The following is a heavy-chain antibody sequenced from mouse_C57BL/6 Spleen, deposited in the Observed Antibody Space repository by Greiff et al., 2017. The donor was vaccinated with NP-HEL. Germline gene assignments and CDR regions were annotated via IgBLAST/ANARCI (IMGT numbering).Heavy chain of an antibody. D-gene: IGHD2-5*01. CDR2: IDPEDGET. J-gene: IGHJ1*03. CDR3: AFPTRVTTWYFDV. V-gene: IGHV14-2*01. CDR1: GFNIKDYY. Sequence: EVQLQQSGAELVKPGASVKLSCTASGFNIKDYYMHWVKQRTEQGLEWIGRIDPEDGETKYAPKFQGKATITADTSSNTAYLQLISLTSEDTAVYYCAFPTRVTTWYFDVWGTGTTVTVSS.